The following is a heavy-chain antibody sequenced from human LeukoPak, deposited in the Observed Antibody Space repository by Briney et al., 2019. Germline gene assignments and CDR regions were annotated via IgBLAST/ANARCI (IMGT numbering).Heavy chain of an antibody. CDR2: IYSGGST. CDR3: ARAVVCSSTSCYAYYYYYYMDV. CDR1: EFSVGSNY. J-gene: IGHJ6*03. Sequence: GGSLRLSCAASEFSVGSNYMTWVRQAPGKGLEWVSLIYSGGSTYYADSVKGRFTISRDNSKNTLYLQMNSLRAEDTAVYYCARAVVCSSTSCYAYYYYYYMDVWGKGTTVTISS. D-gene: IGHD2-2*01. V-gene: IGHV3-66*01.